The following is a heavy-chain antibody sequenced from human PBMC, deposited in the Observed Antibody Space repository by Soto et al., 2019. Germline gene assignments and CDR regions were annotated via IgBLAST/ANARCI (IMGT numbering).Heavy chain of an antibody. CDR1: GDAISNYY. V-gene: IGHV4-59*03. CDR3: ARGTRALITSFFAY. CDR2: VHESGST. Sequence: SETLSLTCSVSGDAISNYYWSWIRQTPGRGLEWIGCVHESGSTDYNPSLRGRVIISLHTSKSQFSLSLRSATAADTATYYCARGTRALITSFFAYLGQGIPVTVSS. D-gene: IGHD1-20*01. J-gene: IGHJ4*02.